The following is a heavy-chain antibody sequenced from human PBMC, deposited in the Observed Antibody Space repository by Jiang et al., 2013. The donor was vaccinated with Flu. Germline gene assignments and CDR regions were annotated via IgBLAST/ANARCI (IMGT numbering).Heavy chain of an antibody. CDR1: GFIFSDYN. Sequence: SLRLSCAASGFIFSDYNMNWVRRLQGRPGVVSSISSRSTYIYYGDSMKGRFTVSRDNAKNSLYLQINSLRTDDTAVYYCARGGTGYYDRTVFPTPDWGRGTLVTVSS. D-gene: IGHD3-22*01. V-gene: IGHV3-21*01. CDR3: ARGGTGYYDRTVFPTPD. CDR2: ISSRSTYI. J-gene: IGHJ4*02.